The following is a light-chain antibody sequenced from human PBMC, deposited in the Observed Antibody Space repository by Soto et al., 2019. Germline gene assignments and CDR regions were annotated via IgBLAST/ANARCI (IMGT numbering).Light chain of an antibody. CDR1: QSIITK. CDR3: QQYNAWHQIT. CDR2: CAS. V-gene: IGKV3-15*01. Sequence: EIVMTQSPGTLSVSPGERATLSCRASQSIITKVGWYQQRPGQAPRLRIYCASTRATGIPARLSGSGSGTEFTLTISRLESEDYAVYYCQQYNAWHQITFGQVTRLEIK. J-gene: IGKJ5*01.